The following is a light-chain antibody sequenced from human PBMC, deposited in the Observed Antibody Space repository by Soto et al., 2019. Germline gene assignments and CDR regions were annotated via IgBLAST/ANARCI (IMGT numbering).Light chain of an antibody. J-gene: IGKJ3*01. CDR3: QQYGSSSFT. Sequence: EIVLTQSPGTLSLSPGERATLSCRASQSVSSSYLAWYQQKPGQAPRLLIYGASSRATGIPDRLSGSGSGTGFTLTISRLEPEDFAVYYCQQYGSSSFTFGPGTKVDIK. CDR1: QSVSSSY. CDR2: GAS. V-gene: IGKV3-20*01.